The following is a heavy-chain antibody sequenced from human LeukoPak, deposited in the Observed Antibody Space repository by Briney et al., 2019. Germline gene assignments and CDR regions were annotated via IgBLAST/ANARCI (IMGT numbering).Heavy chain of an antibody. V-gene: IGHV3-9*01. CDR3: AKDPRIAVAGPLTADWFDP. D-gene: IGHD6-19*01. CDR1: GFSFDDYA. J-gene: IGHJ5*02. Sequence: GGSLRLSCTASGFSFDDYAMHWVRQTPGKGLEWVSGISWNSGTRGYADSVKGRFTISRDNSKNTLYLQMNSLRAEDTAVYYCAKDPRIAVAGPLTADWFDPWGQGTLVTVSS. CDR2: ISWNSGTR.